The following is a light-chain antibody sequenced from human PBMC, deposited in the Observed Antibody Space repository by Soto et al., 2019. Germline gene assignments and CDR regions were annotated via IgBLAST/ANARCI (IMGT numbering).Light chain of an antibody. V-gene: IGKV3-20*01. CDR2: AAS. CDR1: QSVSLSY. Sequence: EIVLTQSPGTLSLSPGESATLSCRASQSVSLSYLAWYQQLPGHAPRLLIYAASRRATGIPDRFSGGGSGSDFTLTISRLQPEDFAVYYCQQYSGSPVTFGQGTKVEIK. J-gene: IGKJ2*01. CDR3: QQYSGSPVT.